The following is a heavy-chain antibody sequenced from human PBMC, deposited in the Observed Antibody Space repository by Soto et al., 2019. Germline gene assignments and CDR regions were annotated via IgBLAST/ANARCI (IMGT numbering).Heavy chain of an antibody. D-gene: IGHD3-9*01. J-gene: IGHJ4*02. CDR2: ISGSGGST. V-gene: IGHV3-23*01. CDR1: GVSFSSYA. Sequence: GGSLTLSCAASGVSFSSYAMSWVRQAPGKGLEWVSAISGSGGSTYYADSVKGRFTISRDNSKNTLYLQMNSLRAEDTAVYYCAKGAGDILTGYYTPNFDYWGQGT. CDR3: AKGAGDILTGYYTPNFDY.